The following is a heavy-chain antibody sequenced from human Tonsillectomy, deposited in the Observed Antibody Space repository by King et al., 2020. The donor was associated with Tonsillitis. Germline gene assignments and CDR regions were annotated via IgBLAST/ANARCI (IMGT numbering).Heavy chain of an antibody. CDR3: ARGMSRSSSWMD. J-gene: IGHJ4*02. CDR1: GRSISGNS. V-gene: IGHV4-34*01. Sequence: VQLQQWGAGLLKPSETLSLTCAVYGRSISGNSWSWIRQPPGKGLEWIGEINHSGSTNYNPSLKSRVTISVDTSKNQFSLKLNSVTAADTAVYFCARGMSRSSSWMDWGQGTLVTVSS. CDR2: INHSGST. D-gene: IGHD6-13*01.